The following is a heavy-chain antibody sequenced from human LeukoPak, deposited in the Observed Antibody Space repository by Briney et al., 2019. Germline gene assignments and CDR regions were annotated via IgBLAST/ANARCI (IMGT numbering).Heavy chain of an antibody. D-gene: IGHD3-22*01. CDR2: VSYTGRT. CDR1: GVSISSNY. V-gene: IGHV4-59*01. Sequence: SETLSLTCSVPGVSISSNYWTWIRQSPGKGLEYIGHVSYTGRTRYNPSLQRRLTISLDTSNNHFSLQLTSVSAADTAVYYCARLLDYDDSGAPDIFDIWGQGTMVTVSS. CDR3: ARLLDYDDSGAPDIFDI. J-gene: IGHJ3*02.